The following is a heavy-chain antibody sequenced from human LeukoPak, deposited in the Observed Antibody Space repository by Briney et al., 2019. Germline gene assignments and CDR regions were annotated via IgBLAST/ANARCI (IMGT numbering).Heavy chain of an antibody. D-gene: IGHD1-26*01. Sequence: SETLSLTCTVSGGSLSSYYWSWIRQPPGKGLEWIGYIYYSGSTNYNPSLKSRVTISVDTSKNQCSLTLSSVTAADTAVYYCAKGQVGYDAFDIWGQGTMVTVSS. CDR3: AKGQVGYDAFDI. J-gene: IGHJ3*02. CDR2: IYYSGST. CDR1: GGSLSSYY. V-gene: IGHV4-59*01.